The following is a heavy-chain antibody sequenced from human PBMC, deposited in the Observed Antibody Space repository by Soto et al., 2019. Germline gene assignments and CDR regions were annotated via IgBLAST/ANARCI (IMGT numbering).Heavy chain of an antibody. CDR1: GFPFRSYE. CDR2: ITSSSDAI. Sequence: EVQLVESGGALVHHGGSLRLSCAVSGFPFRSYEMNWVRQAPGKGPEWVSYITSSSDAIYYAASVKGRFTVSRDNAKNSLYLQMNSLRAEDTAVYYCAILDFGDYLLSYGVDVWGQGTTVTVSS. D-gene: IGHD4-17*01. J-gene: IGHJ6*02. V-gene: IGHV3-48*03. CDR3: AILDFGDYLLSYGVDV.